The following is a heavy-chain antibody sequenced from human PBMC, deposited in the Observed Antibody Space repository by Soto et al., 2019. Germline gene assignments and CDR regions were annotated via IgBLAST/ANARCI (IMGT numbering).Heavy chain of an antibody. CDR3: DRGEGH. Sequence: SETLSLTCAVSGGSISSGGYSWSWIRQPPGKGLEWIGYIYHSGSTYYNSSLESRVTISVDRSKNQFSLKLSSVTAADTAVYYGDRGEGHWGQGTLVTVSS. CDR2: IYHSGST. V-gene: IGHV4-30-2*01. CDR1: GGSISSGGYS. J-gene: IGHJ4*02.